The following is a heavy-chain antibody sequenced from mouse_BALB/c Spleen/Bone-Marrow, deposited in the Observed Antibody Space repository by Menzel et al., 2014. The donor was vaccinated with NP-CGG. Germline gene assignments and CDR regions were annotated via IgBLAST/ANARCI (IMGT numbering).Heavy chain of an antibody. V-gene: IGHV5-9-3*01. CDR2: ISSGGSYT. CDR1: GFTFSSYA. Sequence: EVQVVESGGGLVKPGGSLKLSCAASGFTFSSYAMSWVRQTPEKRLEWVATISSGGSYTYYPDSVKGRFTISRDNAKNTLYLQTSSLRSEDTAMYYCARVITWYFDVWGAGTTVTVSS. CDR3: ARVITWYFDV. J-gene: IGHJ1*01. D-gene: IGHD2-4*01.